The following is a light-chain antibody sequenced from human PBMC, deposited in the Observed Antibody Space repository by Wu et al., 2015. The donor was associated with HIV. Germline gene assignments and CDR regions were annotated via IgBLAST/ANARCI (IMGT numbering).Light chain of an antibody. J-gene: IGKJ1*01. CDR3: QQYNSYSWT. V-gene: IGKV1-13*02. Sequence: AIQLTQSPSSLSASVGDRVTITCRTSQGISSALAWYQQKPGKAPKLLIYDASSLESGVPSRFSGSGSGTDFTLTISSLQPDDFATYYCQQYNSYSWTFGQGTKVEIK. CDR2: DAS. CDR1: QGISSA.